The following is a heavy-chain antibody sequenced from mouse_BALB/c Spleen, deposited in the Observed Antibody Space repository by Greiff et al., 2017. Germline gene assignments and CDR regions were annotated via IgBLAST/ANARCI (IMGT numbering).Heavy chain of an antibody. J-gene: IGHJ4*01. V-gene: IGHV1-80*01. CDR1: GYAFSSYW. D-gene: IGHD2-14*01. Sequence: QVQLQQSGAELVRPGSSVKISCKASGYAFSSYWMNWVKQRPGQGLEWIGQIYPGDGDTNYNGKFKGKATLTADKSSSTAYMQLSSLTSEDSAVYFCARRGDRYGYAMDYWGQGTSVTVSS. CDR3: ARRGDRYGYAMDY. CDR2: IYPGDGDT.